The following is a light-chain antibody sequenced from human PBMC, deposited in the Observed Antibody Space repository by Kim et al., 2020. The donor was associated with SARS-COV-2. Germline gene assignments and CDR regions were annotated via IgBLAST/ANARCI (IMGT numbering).Light chain of an antibody. CDR1: QNIYKK. CDR3: LQHDNWPRT. J-gene: IGKJ1*01. CDR2: DAS. Sequence: EIVMTQSPATLSVSPGERATLSCRASQNIYKKLAWYQQKHGQAPRLLIYDASTRAAGIPDRFSGSGSGTEFTLTIDSLQSEDFAVYFCLQHDNWPRTFGQGTKVDIK. V-gene: IGKV3-15*01.